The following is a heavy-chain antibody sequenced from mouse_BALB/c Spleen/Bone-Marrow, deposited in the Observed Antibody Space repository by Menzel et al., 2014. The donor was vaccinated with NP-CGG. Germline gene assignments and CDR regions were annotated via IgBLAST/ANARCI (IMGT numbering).Heavy chain of an antibody. J-gene: IGHJ3*01. CDR2: IDPSDSYT. CDR1: GYTFTSYW. Sequence: VQGVESGAELVKPGASVKLSCKASGYTFTSYWMHWVEQRPGQGLEWIGEIDPSDSYTNYNQKFKGKATLTVDKSSSTAYMQLSSLTSEDSAVYYCARGYYGSSLVYWGQGTLVTVSA. CDR3: ARGYYGSSLVY. D-gene: IGHD1-1*01. V-gene: IGHV1-69*02.